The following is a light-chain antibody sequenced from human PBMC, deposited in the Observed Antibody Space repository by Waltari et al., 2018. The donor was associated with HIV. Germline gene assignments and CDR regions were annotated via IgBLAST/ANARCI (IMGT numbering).Light chain of an antibody. CDR2: GNS. Sequence: QSVLPQPPSVSGAPGPRVTISCTGSSSNIGAGYAVHWYQQLPGTAPKLLIYGNSDRPSGVPDRFSGSKSGTSASLAITGLQAEDEADYFCQSYDSSLSGVIFGGGTKLTVL. CDR1: SSNIGAGYA. CDR3: QSYDSSLSGVI. V-gene: IGLV1-40*01. J-gene: IGLJ2*01.